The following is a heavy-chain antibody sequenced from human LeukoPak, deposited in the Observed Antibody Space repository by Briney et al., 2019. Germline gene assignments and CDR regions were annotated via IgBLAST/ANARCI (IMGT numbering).Heavy chain of an antibody. Sequence: QPGGSLRLSCAASGFTFSSYAMHWVRQAPGKGLEWVAVISYDGSNKYYADSVKGRFTISRDNSKNTLYLQMNSLRAEDTAVYYCARDPYYYDSSGYIDYWGQGTLVTVSS. CDR2: ISYDGSNK. D-gene: IGHD3-22*01. V-gene: IGHV3-30*04. CDR1: GFTFSSYA. CDR3: ARDPYYYDSSGYIDY. J-gene: IGHJ4*02.